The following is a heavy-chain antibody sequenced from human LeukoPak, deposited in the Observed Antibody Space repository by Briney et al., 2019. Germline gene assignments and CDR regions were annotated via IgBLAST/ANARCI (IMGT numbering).Heavy chain of an antibody. CDR2: IIPIFGTA. V-gene: IGHV1-69*13. CDR1: GGTFSSYA. D-gene: IGHD2-2*02. Sequence: SVKVSCKASGGTFSSYAISWVRQAPGQGLEWMGGIIPIFGTANYAQKFQGRVTITADESTSTAYMELSSLRSEDTAVYYCATGDIVVVPAAIGGSHYYYYYMDIWGKGTTVTVSS. J-gene: IGHJ6*03. CDR3: ATGDIVVVPAAIGGSHYYYYYMDI.